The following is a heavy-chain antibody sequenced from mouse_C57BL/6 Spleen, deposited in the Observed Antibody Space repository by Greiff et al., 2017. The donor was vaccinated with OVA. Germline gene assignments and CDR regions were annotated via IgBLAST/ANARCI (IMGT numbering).Heavy chain of an antibody. D-gene: IGHD2-3*01. CDR2: IYPGDGDT. J-gene: IGHJ2*01. V-gene: IGHV1-82*01. Sequence: QVQLQQSGPELVKPGASVKISCKASGYAFSSSWMNWVKQRPGKGLEWIGRIYPGDGDTNYNGKFKGKATLTADKSSSTAYMQLSSLTSEDSAVYFCARWDGNKGDFDDWGQGTTLTVSS. CDR3: ARWDGNKGDFDD. CDR1: GYAFSSSW.